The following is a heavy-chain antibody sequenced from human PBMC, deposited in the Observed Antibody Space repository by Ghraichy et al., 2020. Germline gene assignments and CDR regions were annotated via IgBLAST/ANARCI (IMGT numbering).Heavy chain of an antibody. Sequence: SETLSLTCTVSGGSISSSSYYWGWIRQPPGKGLEWIGSIYYSGSTYYNPSLKSRVTISVDTSKNQFSLKLSSVTAADTAVYYCARHPYSGFDLEFDYWGQGTLVTVSS. CDR1: GGSISSSSYY. CDR2: IYYSGST. V-gene: IGHV4-39*01. J-gene: IGHJ4*02. D-gene: IGHD5-12*01. CDR3: ARHPYSGFDLEFDY.